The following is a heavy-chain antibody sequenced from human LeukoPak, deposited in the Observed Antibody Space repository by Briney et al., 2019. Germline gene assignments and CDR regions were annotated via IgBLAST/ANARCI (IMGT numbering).Heavy chain of an antibody. Sequence: PGGSLRLSCAASGFTFSSYSMNWVRQAPGKGLEWVSSISSSSSYIYYADSVKGRFTISRDNAKNSLYLQMNSLRAEGTAVYYCAGGNIVVVTAIQAFDIWGQGTMVTVSS. CDR3: AGGNIVVVTAIQAFDI. J-gene: IGHJ3*02. D-gene: IGHD2-21*02. V-gene: IGHV3-21*01. CDR1: GFTFSSYS. CDR2: ISSSSSYI.